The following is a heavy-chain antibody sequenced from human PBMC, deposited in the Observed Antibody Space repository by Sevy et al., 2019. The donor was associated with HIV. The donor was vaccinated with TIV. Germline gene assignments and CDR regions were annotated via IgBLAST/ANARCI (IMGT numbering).Heavy chain of an antibody. CDR1: GFTFADYG. CDR2: IRGKAHGGTT. D-gene: IGHD3-9*01. Sequence: SLRLSCTASGFTFADYGMGWFRQAPGKGLEWVGFIRGKAHGGTTEYAASVKGRFTISRDDSKSIAYLQMNSLKNEDTAVYFCSRNGEDYYDILTGQFHFDYWGQGALVTVSS. V-gene: IGHV3-49*03. CDR3: SRNGEDYYDILTGQFHFDY. J-gene: IGHJ4*02.